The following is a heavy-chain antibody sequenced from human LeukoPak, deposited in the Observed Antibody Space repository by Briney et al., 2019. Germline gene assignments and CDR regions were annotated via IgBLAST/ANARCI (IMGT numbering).Heavy chain of an antibody. D-gene: IGHD4-17*01. CDR2: ISGSGDYT. V-gene: IGHV3-23*01. CDR1: GLTFSSSA. CDR3: AKDQGRDYAPYGSATHFF. Sequence: GGSLRLSRAASGLTFSSSAMSWVRQAPGKGLQWVSSISGSGDYTQYADSVKGRFTISRDNSQNTLYLLMNSLRAEDTATYYCAKDQGRDYAPYGSATHFFWGQGALVTVSS. J-gene: IGHJ4*02.